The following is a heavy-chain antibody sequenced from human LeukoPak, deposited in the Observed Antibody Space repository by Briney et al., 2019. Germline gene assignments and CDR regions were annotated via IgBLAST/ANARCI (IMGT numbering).Heavy chain of an antibody. CDR1: GFTFSRYA. J-gene: IGHJ6*02. V-gene: IGHV3-48*04. CDR2: ISSSGSTI. CDR3: ARSVGAHWVYYGMDV. D-gene: IGHD1-26*01. Sequence: GGSLRLSCAASGFTFSRYAMSWVRQAPGKGLEWVSYISSSGSTIYYADSVKGRFTISRDNAKNSLYLQMNSLRAEDTAVYYCARSVGAHWVYYGMDVWGQGTTVTVSS.